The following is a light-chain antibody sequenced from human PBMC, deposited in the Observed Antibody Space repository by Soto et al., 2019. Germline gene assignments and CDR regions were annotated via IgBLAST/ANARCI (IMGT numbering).Light chain of an antibody. Sequence: EIEMTQSPATLSLAPGERVTLSCRASESVSTNLAWYQQKAGQAPRLLIYGASTRATGIPARFSGSGSGTEFTLTISGLQSEDFAVYYCQQYNNWPPTFGQGTKVDIK. J-gene: IGKJ1*01. V-gene: IGKV3-15*01. CDR3: QQYNNWPPT. CDR2: GAS. CDR1: ESVSTN.